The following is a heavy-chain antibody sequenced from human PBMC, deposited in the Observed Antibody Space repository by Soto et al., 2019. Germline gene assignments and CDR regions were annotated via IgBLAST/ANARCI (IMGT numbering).Heavy chain of an antibody. Sequence: GGSLRLSCAASGFTFSSYAMSWVRQAPGKGLEWVSAISGSGGSTYYADSVKGRFTISRDNSENTLYLQMNSLRAEDTAVYYCAKVTGYYYYMDVWGKGTTVTVSS. V-gene: IGHV3-23*01. CDR3: AKVTGYYYYMDV. CDR1: GFTFSSYA. CDR2: ISGSGGST. J-gene: IGHJ6*03.